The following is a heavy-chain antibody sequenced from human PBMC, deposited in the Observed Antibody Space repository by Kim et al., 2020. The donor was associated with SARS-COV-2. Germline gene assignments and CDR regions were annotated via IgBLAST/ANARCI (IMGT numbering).Heavy chain of an antibody. Sequence: SGGTNHSPSLKRRVTRSVETSKNQFSLKLSSVTAADTAVYDCAGGQLWLDYWGQGTLVTVSS. CDR2: SGGT. V-gene: IGHV4-59*09. D-gene: IGHD5-18*01. CDR3: AGGQLWLDY. J-gene: IGHJ4*02.